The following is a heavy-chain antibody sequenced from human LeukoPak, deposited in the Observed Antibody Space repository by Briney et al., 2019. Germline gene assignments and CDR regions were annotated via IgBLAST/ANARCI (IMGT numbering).Heavy chain of an antibody. CDR1: GGSISSYY. CDR3: ARRSPTGVWGSYRYGY. V-gene: IGHV4-59*12. J-gene: IGHJ4*02. Sequence: PSETLSLTCTVSGGSISSYYWSWIRQPPGKGLEWIGYIYYSGSTNYNPSLKSRVTISVDTSKNQFSLKLSSVTAADTAVYYCARRSPTGVWGSYRYGYWGQGTLVTVSS. CDR2: IYYSGST. D-gene: IGHD3-16*02.